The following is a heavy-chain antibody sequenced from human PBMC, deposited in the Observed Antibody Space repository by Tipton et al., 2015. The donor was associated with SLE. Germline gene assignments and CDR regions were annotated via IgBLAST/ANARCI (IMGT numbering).Heavy chain of an antibody. D-gene: IGHD6-13*01. V-gene: IGHV3-9*01. J-gene: IGHJ5*02. Sequence: SLRLSCAASGFTFDDYAMHWVRQAPGKGLEWVSGISWNSGSIGYADSVKGRFTISRDNAKNSLYLQMNSLRAEDTAVYYCARDSSSWPGWFDPWGQGTLVTVSS. CDR1: GFTFDDYA. CDR2: ISWNSGSI. CDR3: ARDSSSWPGWFDP.